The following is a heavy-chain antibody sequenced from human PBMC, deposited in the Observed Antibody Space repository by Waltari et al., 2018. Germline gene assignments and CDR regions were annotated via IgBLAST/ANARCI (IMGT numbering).Heavy chain of an antibody. D-gene: IGHD1-1*01. Sequence: QVQLVQSGAEVRKPGASVKVSCKTSGYTFINYYIHWVRQAPGQGLEWMGIVNPSGGTTSYAQKFQGRVTVTSDTSANTVYMEIISLRSDDTAVYFCGRDPDHRRKDNFGPGDLDYWGQGTLVTVS. J-gene: IGHJ4*02. CDR1: GYTFINYY. CDR2: VNPSGGTT. V-gene: IGHV1-46*01. CDR3: GRDPDHRRKDNFGPGDLDY.